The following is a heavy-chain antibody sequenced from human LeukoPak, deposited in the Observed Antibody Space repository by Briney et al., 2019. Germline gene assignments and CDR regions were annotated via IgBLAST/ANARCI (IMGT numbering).Heavy chain of an antibody. CDR1: GGSISSGDYY. D-gene: IGHD2-21*02. J-gene: IGHJ3*02. CDR2: IYYSGST. V-gene: IGHV4-30-4*01. Sequence: PLETLSLTCTVSGGSISSGDYYWSWIRQPPGKGLEWIGYIYYSGSTYYNPSLKSRVTISVDTSKNQFSLKLSSVTAADTAVYYCARGRAYCGGDCYSGAFDIWGQGTMVTVSS. CDR3: ARGRAYCGGDCYSGAFDI.